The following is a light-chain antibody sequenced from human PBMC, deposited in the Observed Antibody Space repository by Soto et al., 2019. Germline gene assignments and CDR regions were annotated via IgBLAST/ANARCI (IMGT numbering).Light chain of an antibody. CDR3: ISSTDRQSYL. V-gene: IGLV2-14*03. CDR2: AVS. J-gene: IGLJ1*01. CDR1: SSDIGSYNH. Sequence: QSALSQPGSVSGSPGQSITISCSGTSSDIGSYNHVAWYQQFPGKSPKLMIYAVSDRPSGVSDRFSGSKSGVTASLTISGLQTEDEADYYCISSTDRQSYLFGPGTKVTVL.